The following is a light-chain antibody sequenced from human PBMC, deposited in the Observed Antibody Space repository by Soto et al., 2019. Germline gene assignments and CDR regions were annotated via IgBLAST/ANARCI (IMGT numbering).Light chain of an antibody. CDR1: SSDVGGYNY. V-gene: IGLV2-11*01. Sequence: QSALTQPRSVSGSPGQSVTISCTGTSSDVGGYNYVSWHQHHPGKAPQLIIYDVSRRPSGVPDRFSGSKSGNTASLTISGLQADDEADYYCCSYAGMFTWLFGGGTKLTVL. J-gene: IGLJ3*02. CDR3: CSYAGMFTWL. CDR2: DVS.